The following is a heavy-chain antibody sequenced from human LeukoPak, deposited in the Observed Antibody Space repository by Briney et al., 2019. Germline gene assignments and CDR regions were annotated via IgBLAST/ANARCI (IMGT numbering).Heavy chain of an antibody. D-gene: IGHD6-13*01. CDR2: IYYSGST. CDR1: GGSFSGYY. Sequence: SETLSLTCAVYGGSFSGYYWSWIRQPPGKGLEWIGYIYYSGSTNYNPSLKSRVTISVDTSKNQFSLKLSSVTAADTAVYYCARYREGRSSSWYFDYWGQGTLVTVSS. J-gene: IGHJ4*02. CDR3: ARYREGRSSSWYFDY. V-gene: IGHV4-59*01.